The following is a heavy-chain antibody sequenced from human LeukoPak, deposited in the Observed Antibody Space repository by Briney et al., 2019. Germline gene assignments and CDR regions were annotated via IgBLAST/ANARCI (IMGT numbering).Heavy chain of an antibody. D-gene: IGHD2-2*02. J-gene: IGHJ3*02. CDR2: IIPIFGTA. Sequence: ASVKVSCKASGGTFSSYAISWVRQAPGQGLEWMGGIIPIFGTAHYVQNIQCRVTITTDASTSTAYTELSSLRSEDTAVCYCARDDCSSTSCYTRDAFDIWGQGTMVTVSS. CDR1: GGTFSSYA. V-gene: IGHV1-69*05. CDR3: ARDDCSSTSCYTRDAFDI.